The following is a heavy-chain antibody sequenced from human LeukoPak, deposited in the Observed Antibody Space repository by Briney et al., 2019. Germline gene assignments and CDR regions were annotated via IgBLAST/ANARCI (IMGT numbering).Heavy chain of an antibody. J-gene: IGHJ4*02. CDR2: ISSSSSYI. CDR1: GFTFSSYN. Sequence: GGSLRLSCAASGFTFSSYNMNWVRQAPGKELEWVSSISSSSSYIYYADSVKGRFTISRDNAKNSLYLQMNSLRAEDTAVYYCARGRMDDYGDYPDYWGQGTLVTVSS. D-gene: IGHD4-17*01. CDR3: ARGRMDDYGDYPDY. V-gene: IGHV3-21*01.